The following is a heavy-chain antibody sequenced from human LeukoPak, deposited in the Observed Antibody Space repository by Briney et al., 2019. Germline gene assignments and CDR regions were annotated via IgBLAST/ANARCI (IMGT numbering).Heavy chain of an antibody. D-gene: IGHD6-6*01. Sequence: PSETLSLTCTVSGGSISSGGYYWSWIRQHPGKGLEWIGYIYYSGSTYYNPSLKSRVTISVDTSKNQFSLKLRSVTAADTAVYYCATWAYSSSSASDYWGQGTLVTVSS. CDR3: ATWAYSSSSASDY. CDR1: GGSISSGGYY. V-gene: IGHV4-31*03. J-gene: IGHJ4*02. CDR2: IYYSGST.